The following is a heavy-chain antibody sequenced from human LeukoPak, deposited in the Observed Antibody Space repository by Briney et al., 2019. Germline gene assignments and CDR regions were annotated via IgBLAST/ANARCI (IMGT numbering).Heavy chain of an antibody. Sequence: SQTLSLTGTVSGDSISSGSYYWSWTRQPAGRGLEWIGRIYTSGSTNYNPSLKSRVTISVDTSKNQFSLKLSSVTAADTAVYYCARGALISSSWPYWYFDLWGRGTLVTVSS. CDR1: GDSISSGSYY. J-gene: IGHJ2*01. V-gene: IGHV4-61*02. CDR3: ARGALISSSWPYWYFDL. D-gene: IGHD6-13*01. CDR2: IYTSGST.